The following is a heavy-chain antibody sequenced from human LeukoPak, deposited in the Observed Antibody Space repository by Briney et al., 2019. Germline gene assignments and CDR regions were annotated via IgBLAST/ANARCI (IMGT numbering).Heavy chain of an antibody. CDR3: ARTRGSSGWYGVSDYYYYYMDV. D-gene: IGHD6-19*01. Sequence: LRLSCAASGFSFSSYGMHWIRQPPGKGLEWIGTFYHGGSTYYNPSLKSRVTISVDTSKNQFSLRLSSVTAADTAVYYCARTRGSSGWYGVSDYYYYYMDVWGKGTTVTISS. J-gene: IGHJ6*03. CDR2: FYHGGST. CDR1: GFSFSSYG. V-gene: IGHV4-38-2*01.